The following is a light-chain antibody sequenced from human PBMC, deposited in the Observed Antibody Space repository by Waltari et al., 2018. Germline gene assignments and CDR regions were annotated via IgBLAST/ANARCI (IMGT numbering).Light chain of an antibody. CDR1: NLGDKY. CDR2: EDS. CDR3: QAWDTSTAS. V-gene: IGLV3-1*01. J-gene: IGLJ1*01. Sequence: SYELTQPPSVSVSPGQPASITCSGDNLGDKYVCWYQQKTGQSPVLVIYEDSKRPSGIPERFSGSNSGSTATLTISATQAMDEADYYCQAWDTSTASFGTGTEVTVL.